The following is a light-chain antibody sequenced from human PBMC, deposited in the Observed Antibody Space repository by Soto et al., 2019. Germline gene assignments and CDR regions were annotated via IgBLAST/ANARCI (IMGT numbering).Light chain of an antibody. J-gene: IGKJ4*01. CDR1: QGISSY. CDR2: AAS. Sequence: DIQLTQSPSFLSASVGDRVTITCRASQGISSYLAWYQQKPGKAPKLLIYAASTLQSGVPSRFSGSGSRTEFTLTISSLQPEDFATYYCQQLNSYRAITFGGGTKVEIK. CDR3: QQLNSYRAIT. V-gene: IGKV1-9*01.